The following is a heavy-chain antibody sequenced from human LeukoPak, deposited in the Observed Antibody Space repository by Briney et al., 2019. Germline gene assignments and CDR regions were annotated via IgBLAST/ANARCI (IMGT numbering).Heavy chain of an antibody. D-gene: IGHD1-26*01. CDR2: IYYSGST. CDR3: ARGMNVGVFDY. J-gene: IGHJ4*02. CDR1: GGSLSSYY. Sequence: SETLSLTRTVSGGSLSSYYWSWIRQPPGKGLEWIGYIYYSGSTNYNPSLKSRVTISVDTSKNQFSLKLSSVTAADTAVYYCARGMNVGVFDYWGQGTLVTVSS. V-gene: IGHV4-59*01.